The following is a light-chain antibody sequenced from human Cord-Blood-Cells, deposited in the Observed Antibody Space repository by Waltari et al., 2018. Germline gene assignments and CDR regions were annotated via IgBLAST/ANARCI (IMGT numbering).Light chain of an antibody. J-gene: IGKJ1*01. CDR3: QQSYSTPGT. V-gene: IGKV1-39*01. CDR2: AAS. CDR1: QSISSY. Sequence: DIQMTQSPSSLSASVGDRVTITCRASQSISSYLNWYQQKPGKAPKLLIYAASSLQSGVPSRCSGSGSGTDFPLTISSLQPEDFATYYCQQSYSTPGTFGQGTKVEIK.